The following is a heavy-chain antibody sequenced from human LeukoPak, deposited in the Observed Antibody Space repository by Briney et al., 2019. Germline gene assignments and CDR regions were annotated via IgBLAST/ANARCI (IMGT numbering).Heavy chain of an antibody. V-gene: IGHV4-34*01. D-gene: IGHD4-17*01. Sequence: PSETLSLTCGVYGGSFSDYYWSWIRQPPGKGLEWIGSIYYSGSTYYNPSLKSRVTISVDTSKNQFSLKLSSVTAADTAVYYCATPPMTTVTNWLGSPAFDIWGQGTMVTVSS. CDR3: ATPPMTTVTNWLGSPAFDI. CDR2: IYYSGST. J-gene: IGHJ3*02. CDR1: GGSFSDYY.